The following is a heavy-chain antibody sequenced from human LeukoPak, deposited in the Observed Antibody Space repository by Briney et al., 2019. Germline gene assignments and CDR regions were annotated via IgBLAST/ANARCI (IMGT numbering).Heavy chain of an antibody. V-gene: IGHV4-34*01. CDR2: INHSGST. CDR1: GGSINNYY. CDR3: ARELDERIAVAGTYQGGYYYYYGMDV. Sequence: SETLSLTCTVSGGSINNYYRSWIRQPPGKGLEWIGEINHSGSTNYNPSLKSRVTISVDTSKNQFSLKLSSVTAADTAVYYCARELDERIAVAGTYQGGYYYYYGMDVWGQGTTVTVSS. J-gene: IGHJ6*02. D-gene: IGHD6-19*01.